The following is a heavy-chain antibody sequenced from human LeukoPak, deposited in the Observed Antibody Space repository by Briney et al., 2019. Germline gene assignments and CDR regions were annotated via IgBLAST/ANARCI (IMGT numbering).Heavy chain of an antibody. V-gene: IGHV3-23*01. J-gene: IGHJ4*02. CDR2: ISGSGGST. CDR1: GFTFSSYG. CDR3: AKTSQYSSGWFDY. Sequence: PGGSLRLSCAASGFTFSSYGMNWVRQAPGKGLEWVSAISGSGGSTYYVDSVKGRFTISRDNSRNTLDIEMNSLRPEDTAVYYCAKTSQYSSGWFDYWGQGTLVTVSS. D-gene: IGHD6-19*01.